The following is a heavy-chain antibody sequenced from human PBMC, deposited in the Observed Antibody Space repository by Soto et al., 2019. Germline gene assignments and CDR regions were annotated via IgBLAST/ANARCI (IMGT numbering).Heavy chain of an antibody. CDR1: GYSFTSYW. D-gene: IGHD3-10*01. CDR3: ARLSMVRGVTPAAFDI. Sequence: GESLKISCKGSGYSFTSYWIRSVRQMPGKGLEWMGRIDPSDSYTNYSPSFQGHVTISADKSISTAYLQWSSLKASDTAMYYCARLSMVRGVTPAAFDIWGQGTMVTVSS. J-gene: IGHJ3*02. CDR2: IDPSDSYT. V-gene: IGHV5-10-1*01.